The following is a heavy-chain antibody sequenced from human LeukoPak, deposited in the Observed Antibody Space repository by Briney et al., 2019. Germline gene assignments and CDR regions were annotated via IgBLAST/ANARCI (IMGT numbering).Heavy chain of an antibody. CDR1: GGTFSSYA. J-gene: IGHJ5*02. D-gene: IGHD3-22*01. CDR3: ARDLTTYYYDSSGYLNWFDP. CDR2: IIPIFGTA. Sequence: SVKVSCKASGGTFSSYAISWVRQAPGQGLEWMGGIIPIFGTANYTQKFQGRVTITADESTSTAYMELSSLRSEDTAVYYCARDLTTYYYDSSGYLNWFDPWGQGTLVTVSS. V-gene: IGHV1-69*13.